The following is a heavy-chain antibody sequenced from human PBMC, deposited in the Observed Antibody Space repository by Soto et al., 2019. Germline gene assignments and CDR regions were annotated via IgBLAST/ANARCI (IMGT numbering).Heavy chain of an antibody. CDR2: ISYDGSDK. CDR1: GFTFSSYG. J-gene: IGHJ4*02. V-gene: IGHV3-30*18. D-gene: IGHD2-15*01. Sequence: LRLSCAASGFTFSSYGMHWVRQAPGKGLEWVALISYDGSDKYYADSVKGRFTISRDNSKNTLYLQMNSLRAEDTAVYYCAKDRTAFCSGGSCYDYFDYWGQGTLVTVSS. CDR3: AKDRTAFCSGGSCYDYFDY.